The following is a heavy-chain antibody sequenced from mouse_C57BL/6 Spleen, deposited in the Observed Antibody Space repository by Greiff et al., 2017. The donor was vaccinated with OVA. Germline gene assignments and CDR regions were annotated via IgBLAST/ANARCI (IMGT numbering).Heavy chain of an antibody. CDR2: IYPGDGDT. V-gene: IGHV1-82*01. Sequence: VKVVESGPELVKPGASVKISCKASGYAFSSSWMNWVKQRPGKGLEWIGRIYPGDGDTNYNGKFKGKATLTADKSSSTAYMQLSSLTSEDSAVYFCARYLLDFDYWGQGTTLTVSS. CDR3: ARYLLDFDY. J-gene: IGHJ2*01. CDR1: GYAFSSSW. D-gene: IGHD1-1*01.